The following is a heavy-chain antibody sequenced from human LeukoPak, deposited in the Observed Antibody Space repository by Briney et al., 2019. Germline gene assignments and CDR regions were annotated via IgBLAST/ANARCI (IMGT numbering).Heavy chain of an antibody. CDR1: GFTFSDYY. CDR2: ISSSGSTI. D-gene: IGHD6-19*01. V-gene: IGHV3-11*04. J-gene: IGHJ4*02. Sequence: GGSLRLSCAAPGFTFSDYYMSWIRQAPGEGLEWGSYISSSGSTIYYADSVKGRFTISRDNAKNSLYLQRNSLRAEDTAVYYCARDRLVEDYWGQGTLVTVSS. CDR3: ARDRLVEDY.